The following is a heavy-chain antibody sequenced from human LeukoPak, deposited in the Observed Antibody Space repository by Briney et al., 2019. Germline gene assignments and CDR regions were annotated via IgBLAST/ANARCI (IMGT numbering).Heavy chain of an antibody. V-gene: IGHV3-23*01. CDR3: AKRGVVIRVILVGFHKEAYYFDS. CDR2: ISDSGGST. CDR1: GITLSNYC. J-gene: IGHJ4*02. Sequence: GGSLRLSCAVAGITLSNYCMSLVRQAPGKGLECVAGISDSGGSTNYADSVKGRFTISRDNPKNTLYLQMNSLRAEDTAVYFCAKRGVVIRVILVGFHKEAYYFDSWGQGALVTVSS. D-gene: IGHD3-22*01.